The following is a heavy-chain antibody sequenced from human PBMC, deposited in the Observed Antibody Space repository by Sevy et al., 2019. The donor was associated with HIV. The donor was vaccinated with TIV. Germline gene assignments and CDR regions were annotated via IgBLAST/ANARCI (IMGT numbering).Heavy chain of an antibody. CDR2: IAYDGSNK. CDR1: GFVFSSYA. V-gene: IGHV3-30*04. CDR3: ARPRFLEWLSSAAFDI. Sequence: GGSLRLSCTASGFVFSSYAMHWVRQAPGKGLEWVAFIAYDGSNKNYVDSVKGRFILSRDNSKNTLYLQMNSLGAEDTAVYYCARPRFLEWLSSAAFDIWGQGTMVTVSS. J-gene: IGHJ3*02. D-gene: IGHD3-3*01.